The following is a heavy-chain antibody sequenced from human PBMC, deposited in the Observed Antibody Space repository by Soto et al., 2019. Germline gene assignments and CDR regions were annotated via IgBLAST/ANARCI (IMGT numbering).Heavy chain of an antibody. J-gene: IGHJ3*02. V-gene: IGHV3-30*03. CDR3: ATIAVPPAFDI. CDR1: GFIFSSYG. Sequence: QVQLVESGGGVVQPGRSLRLSCAASGFIFSSYGMNWVRQAPGTGLEWVAVMSFDGSIKYYADSVKGRFTISRDNAKNSRYLQMNSLRAEDTAVYYCATIAVPPAFDIWGQGTMVTVSS. D-gene: IGHD6-19*01. CDR2: MSFDGSIK.